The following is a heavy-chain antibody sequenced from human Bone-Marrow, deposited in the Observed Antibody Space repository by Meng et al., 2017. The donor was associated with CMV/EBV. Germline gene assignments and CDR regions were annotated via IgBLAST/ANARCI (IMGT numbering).Heavy chain of an antibody. Sequence: LRLCCTVSGGSVSSGSYYWSWIRQPPGKGLEWIGYIYYSGSTNYNPSLKSRVTISVDTSKNQFSLKLSSVTAADTAVYYCARDSWVVSRLGMDVWGQGTTVTVSS. J-gene: IGHJ6*02. V-gene: IGHV4-61*01. CDR2: IYYSGST. CDR3: ARDSWVVSRLGMDV. CDR1: GGSVSSGSYY. D-gene: IGHD2-2*01.